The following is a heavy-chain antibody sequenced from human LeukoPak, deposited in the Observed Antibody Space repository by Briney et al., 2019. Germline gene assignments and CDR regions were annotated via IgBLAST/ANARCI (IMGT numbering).Heavy chain of an antibody. J-gene: IGHJ4*02. CDR2: INSDGSTT. CDR1: GFTFSRNW. D-gene: IGHD2-21*02. CDR3: ARELPFDY. Sequence: GGPLRLSCAASGFTFSRNWMHWVRQAPGKGLVWVSRINSDGSTTTHADFVKGRFTISRDNAKNTLYLQMNSLRAEDTAVYYCARELPFDYWGQGTLVTVSS. V-gene: IGHV3-74*01.